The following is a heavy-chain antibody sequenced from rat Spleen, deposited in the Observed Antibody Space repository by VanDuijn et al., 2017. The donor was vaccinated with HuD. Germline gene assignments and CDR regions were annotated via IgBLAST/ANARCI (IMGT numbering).Heavy chain of an antibody. D-gene: IGHD1-9*01. CDR2: ISYGDNSGHSST. J-gene: IGHJ2*01. CDR1: GFTFSDYG. CDR3: ARRHYGYTDYFDS. V-gene: IGHV5-29*01. Sequence: EVQLVESGGGLVQPGRSLKLSCAASGFTFSDYGVAWVRQAPTKGLEWVATISYGDNSGHSSTYYRDSVKGRFTITRDNAKRTLRRKMDSLRSEDTATDYCARRHYGYTDYFDSWGQGVMVTVSS.